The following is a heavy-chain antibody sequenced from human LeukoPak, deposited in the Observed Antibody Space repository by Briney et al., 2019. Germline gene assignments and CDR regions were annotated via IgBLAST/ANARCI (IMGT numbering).Heavy chain of an antibody. CDR3: AKAPGVVPATRYYYYMDV. CDR1: GFTFSSYA. Sequence: GRSLRLSCAASGFTFSSYAMSWVRQAPGKGLEWVSAISGSGGSTYYADSVKGRFTISRDNSKNTLYLQMNSLRAEDTAVYYCAKAPGVVPATRYYYYMDVWGKGTTVTVSS. J-gene: IGHJ6*03. CDR2: ISGSGGST. V-gene: IGHV3-23*01. D-gene: IGHD3-3*01.